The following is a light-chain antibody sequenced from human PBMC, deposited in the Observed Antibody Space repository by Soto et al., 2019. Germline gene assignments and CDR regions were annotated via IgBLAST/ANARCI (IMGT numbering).Light chain of an antibody. CDR1: QGIRNY. CDR2: AAS. CDR3: QKYNSATFT. V-gene: IGKV1-27*01. Sequence: IQMTQSPASLSASVGDRVTITCRASQGIRNYLAWYQQKPGKVPKLLIFAASTLQSGVPSRFSGSGSGTDFTLTISSLQPEDVATYYCQKYNSATFTFGGGTKVDIK. J-gene: IGKJ4*01.